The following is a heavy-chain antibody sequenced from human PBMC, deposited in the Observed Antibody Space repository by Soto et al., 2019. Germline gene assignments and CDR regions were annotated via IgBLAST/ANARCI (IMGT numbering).Heavy chain of an antibody. CDR1: GFSITKHA. V-gene: IGHV3-23*01. CDR2: ISNTGATT. J-gene: IGHJ4*02. D-gene: IGHD5-18*01. Sequence: VQLLESGGGLMQPGGSLRLSCSTSGFSITKHAMNWVRQAPGKGLEWVSTISNTGATTYYAASVQGRFTVSRDNSNNRVFLPLKSRRAEDTGVYYCVKRGGYSYGLLDFGGQGTRVSVSS. CDR3: VKRGGYSYGLLDF.